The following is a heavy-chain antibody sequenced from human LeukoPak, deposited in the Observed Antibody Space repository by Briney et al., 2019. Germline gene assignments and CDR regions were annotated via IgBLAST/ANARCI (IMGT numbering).Heavy chain of an antibody. J-gene: IGHJ6*04. V-gene: IGHV1-69*06. Sequence: GSSVKVSCKASGDTFSSYAISWVRQAPGQGLEWMGGIIPIFGTANYAQKFQGRVTITADKSTSTAYMELSSLRSEDTAVYYCASYDFVHCSGGSCYGGFYYYGMGVWGKGTTVTVSS. CDR1: GDTFSSYA. D-gene: IGHD2-15*01. CDR3: ASYDFVHCSGGSCYGGFYYYGMGV. CDR2: IIPIFGTA.